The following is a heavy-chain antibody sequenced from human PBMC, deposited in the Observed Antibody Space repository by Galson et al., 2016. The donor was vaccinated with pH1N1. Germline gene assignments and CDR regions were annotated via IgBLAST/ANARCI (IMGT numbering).Heavy chain of an antibody. CDR3: ARGGVTIFGIVNPAFGMDV. J-gene: IGHJ6*02. Sequence: LRLSCAASGFTFSSHGMHWVRQAPGKGLEWVALIGYDGSTIHYVESVKGRFTISRDNSKNTVYLQMSSLRAEDTAVYYCARGGVTIFGIVNPAFGMDVWGQGTTVTVSS. CDR2: IGYDGSTI. V-gene: IGHV3-33*01. D-gene: IGHD3-3*01. CDR1: GFTFSSHG.